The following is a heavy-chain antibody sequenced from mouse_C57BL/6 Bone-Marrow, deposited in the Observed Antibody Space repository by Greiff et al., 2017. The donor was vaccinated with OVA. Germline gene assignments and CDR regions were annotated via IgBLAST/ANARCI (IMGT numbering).Heavy chain of an antibody. CDR1: GYTFTDYY. CDR3: AGAYCYGSSYWYFDV. V-gene: IGHV1-26*01. J-gene: IGHJ1*03. D-gene: IGHD1-1*01. Sequence: EVQLQQSGPELVKPGASVKISCKASGYTFTDYYMNWVKQSHGKSLEWIGDINPNNGGTSYNQKFKGKATLTVDKSSSTAYMELRSLTSADSAVYYCAGAYCYGSSYWYFDVWGTGTTVTVSS. CDR2: INPNNGGT.